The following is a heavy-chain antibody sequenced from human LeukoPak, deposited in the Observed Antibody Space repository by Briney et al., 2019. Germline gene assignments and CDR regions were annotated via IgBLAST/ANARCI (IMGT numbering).Heavy chain of an antibody. CDR3: AKGTKPVMTIPDY. J-gene: IGHJ4*02. CDR2: ISNNGGYT. Sequence: GGSLRLSCAASGFTFSSSAMSWVRQAPGKGLEWVSAISNNGGYTYYADSVQGRFTISRDNAKNSLFLQMNSLGAEDTAMYYCAKGTKPVMTIPDYWGQGILVTVSS. D-gene: IGHD1/OR15-1a*01. V-gene: IGHV3-23*01. CDR1: GFTFSSSA.